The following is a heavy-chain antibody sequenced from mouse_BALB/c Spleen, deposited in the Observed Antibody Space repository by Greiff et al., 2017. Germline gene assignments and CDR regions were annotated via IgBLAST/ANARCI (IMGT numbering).Heavy chain of an antibody. J-gene: IGHJ4*01. V-gene: IGHV2-9*02. CDR1: GFSLTSYG. CDR3: AREGVYYGNYVGYAMDD. CDR2: IWAGGST. Sequence: LKLVESGPGLVAPSQSLSITCTVSGFSLTSYGVHWVRQPPGKGLEWLGVIWAGGSTNYNSALMSRLSISKDNSKSQVFLKMNSLQTDDTAMYYCAREGVYYGNYVGYAMDDWGQGTSVTVSS. D-gene: IGHD2-1*01.